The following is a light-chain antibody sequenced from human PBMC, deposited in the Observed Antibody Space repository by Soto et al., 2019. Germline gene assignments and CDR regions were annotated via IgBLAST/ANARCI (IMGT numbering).Light chain of an antibody. CDR1: QSVSRN. Sequence: EIVMTQSPATLSVSPGERATLSCRAGQSVSRNLAWYQQKPGQAPRLLIYGASTRATGIPARFSGSGSGTEFTLTVSSLQSEDFAVYYCQQYNNWLRTFGQGTKVEIK. V-gene: IGKV3-15*01. CDR3: QQYNNWLRT. J-gene: IGKJ1*01. CDR2: GAS.